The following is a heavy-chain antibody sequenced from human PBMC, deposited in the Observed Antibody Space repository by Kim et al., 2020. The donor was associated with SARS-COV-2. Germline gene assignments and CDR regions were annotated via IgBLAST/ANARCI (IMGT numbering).Heavy chain of an antibody. D-gene: IGHD3-3*01. CDR3: ARGRLPTIFGVVIFRYGMDV. CDR2: INHSGST. J-gene: IGHJ6*02. V-gene: IGHV4-34*01. Sequence: SETLSLTCAVYGGSFSGYYWSWIRQPPGKGLEWIGEINHSGSTNYNPSLKSRVTISVDTAKNQFSLKLSSLTAADKAVYYCARGRLPTIFGVVIFRYGMDVWGQGTTVTVPS. CDR1: GGSFSGYY.